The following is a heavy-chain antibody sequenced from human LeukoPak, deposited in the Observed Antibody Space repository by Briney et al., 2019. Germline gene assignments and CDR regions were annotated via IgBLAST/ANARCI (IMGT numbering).Heavy chain of an antibody. CDR3: ARQTMVRGVQSPGWFDP. D-gene: IGHD3-10*01. Sequence: SETLSLTCTVSGGSISSSSYYWGWIRQPPGKGLEWIGSIYYSGSTYYNPSLKSRVTISVDTSKNQFSLKLSSVTAADTAVYYCARQTMVRGVQSPGWFDPWGQGTLVTVSS. CDR1: GGSISSSSYY. CDR2: IYYSGST. J-gene: IGHJ5*02. V-gene: IGHV4-39*01.